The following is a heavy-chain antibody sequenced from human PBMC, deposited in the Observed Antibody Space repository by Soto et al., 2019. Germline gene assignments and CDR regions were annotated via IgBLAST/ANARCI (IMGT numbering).Heavy chain of an antibody. CDR1: GFTFSNYA. CDR2: ITGSGLRT. CDR3: AKGSGRGYYSSYYGMDV. Sequence: EVQLLESGGGLVQPRGSLRLSCAASGFTFSNYAMSWARQAPGKGLEWVSGITGSGLRTFYADSVKGRFTISRDNSKNTLYLEMNSLRAEDTAVYYCAKGSGRGYYSSYYGMDVWGQGTTVTVSS. D-gene: IGHD3-3*01. V-gene: IGHV3-23*01. J-gene: IGHJ6*02.